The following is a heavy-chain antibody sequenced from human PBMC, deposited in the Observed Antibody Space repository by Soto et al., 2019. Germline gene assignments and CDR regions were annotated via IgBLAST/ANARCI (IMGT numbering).Heavy chain of an antibody. CDR1: GGTFSSYA. J-gene: IGHJ5*02. V-gene: IGHV1-69*13. D-gene: IGHD4-17*01. CDR3: PRDRGDYVKWLDT. Sequence: SVKVSCKASGGTFSSYAISLVRQAPRQGPEWMGGIIPIFGTANYVQKFQGRVTITAAESTSTAYTELRSLRSDDTAVHYFPRDRGDYVKWLDTWGRGTLVTVSS. CDR2: IIPIFGTA.